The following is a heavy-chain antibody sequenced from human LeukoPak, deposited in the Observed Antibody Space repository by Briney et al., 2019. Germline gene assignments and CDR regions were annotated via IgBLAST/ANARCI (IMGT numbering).Heavy chain of an antibody. CDR3: AKGTCAAAGTYSWFDP. CDR2: ISGSGGST. J-gene: IGHJ5*02. V-gene: IGHV3-23*01. Sequence: GGSLKLSCAASGFTFSSCAMSWVRQAPGKGLEWVSAISGSGGSTYYADSVKGRFTISRDNSKNTLYLQMNSLRAEDTAVYYCAKGTCAAAGTYSWFDPWGQGTLVTVSS. CDR1: GFTFSSCA. D-gene: IGHD6-13*01.